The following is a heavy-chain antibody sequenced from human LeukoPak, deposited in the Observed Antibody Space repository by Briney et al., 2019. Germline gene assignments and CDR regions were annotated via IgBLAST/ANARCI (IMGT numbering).Heavy chain of an antibody. V-gene: IGHV3-23*01. CDR2: ISSGGGDT. Sequence: GGSLRLSCVASTFTFGNYAMNWVRQAPGKGLEWVSTISSGGGDTYYAGSVKGRFTISRDNSKNTLFLRMNSLRAEDTAVYYCAKAEGATLFYYGVDVRGQGTTVTVSS. CDR1: TFTFGNYA. CDR3: AKAEGATLFYYGVDV. J-gene: IGHJ6*02.